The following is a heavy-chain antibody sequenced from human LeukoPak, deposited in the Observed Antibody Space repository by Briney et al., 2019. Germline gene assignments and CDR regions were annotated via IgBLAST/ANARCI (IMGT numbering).Heavy chain of an antibody. V-gene: IGHV1-2*02. CDR1: GYTFTGYY. CDR3: ARDRIAVAGSSSYYFDY. D-gene: IGHD6-19*01. J-gene: IGHJ4*02. CDR2: INPNSGGT. Sequence: APVKVSCKASGYTFTGYYMHWVRQAPGQGLEWMGWINPNSGGTNYAQKFQGRVTMTRDTSISTAYMELSRLRSDDTAVYYCARDRIAVAGSSSYYFDYWGQGTLVTVSS.